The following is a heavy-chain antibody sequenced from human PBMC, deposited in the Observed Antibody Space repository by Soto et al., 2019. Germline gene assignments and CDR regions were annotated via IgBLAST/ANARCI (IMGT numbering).Heavy chain of an antibody. J-gene: IGHJ1*01. CDR3: ATGNDFWSGYHPY. CDR1: GYTLTELS. CDR2: FDPEDGET. D-gene: IGHD3-3*01. Sequence: ASVKVYCKVSGYTLTELSMHWVLQAPGKGLEWMGGFDPEDGETIYAQKFQGRVTMTEDTSKDTAYMELSRLRSEDTAVYYCATGNDFWSGYHPYWAKGTLVTVSA. V-gene: IGHV1-24*01.